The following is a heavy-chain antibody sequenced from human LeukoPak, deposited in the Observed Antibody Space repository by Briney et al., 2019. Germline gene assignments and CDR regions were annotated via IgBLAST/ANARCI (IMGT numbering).Heavy chain of an antibody. CDR1: GYSFSKYW. V-gene: IGHV5-51*01. J-gene: IGHJ6*02. CDR2: IYSDESLI. D-gene: IGHD5-24*01. CDR3: GRYGLSGNGYTSYFYYGMVF. Sequence: GESLKISCTASGYSFSKYWIGWVRQTPGKGLEWMGFIYSDESLIRYSPSFEGQVTISADNSINTAYLQWNSLKASDTAMYYCGRYGLSGNGYTSYFYYGMVFWGQGTAVTVSS.